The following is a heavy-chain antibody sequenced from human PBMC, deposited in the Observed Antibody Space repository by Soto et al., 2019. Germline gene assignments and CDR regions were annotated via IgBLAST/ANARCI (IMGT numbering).Heavy chain of an antibody. V-gene: IGHV3-23*01. J-gene: IGHJ6*03. CDR3: ATHPSTMRAGYYYYYMDV. CDR2: ISGSGGST. D-gene: IGHD5-12*01. CDR1: GFTFSSYA. Sequence: EVQLLESGGGLVQPGGSLRLSCAASGFTFSSYAMSWVRQAPGKGLEWVSAISGSGGSTYYADSVKGRFTISRDNSKNTQYLQMNSLRAEDTAVYYCATHPSTMRAGYYYYYMDVWGKGTTVTVSS.